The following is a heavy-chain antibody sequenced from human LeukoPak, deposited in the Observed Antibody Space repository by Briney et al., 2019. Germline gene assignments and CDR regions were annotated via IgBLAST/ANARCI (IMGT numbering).Heavy chain of an antibody. CDR1: GFTVSSNY. CDR3: ARGYGSGSYYNSPPDAFDI. V-gene: IGHV3-53*04. CDR2: IYSGGST. Sequence: GGSLRLSCAASGFTVSSNYMSWVRQAPGKGVEWVSVIYSGGSTYYADSVKGRFTISRHNSKNTLYLQMNSLRAEDTAVYYCARGYGSGSYYNSPPDAFDIWGQGTMVTVSS. J-gene: IGHJ3*02. D-gene: IGHD3-10*01.